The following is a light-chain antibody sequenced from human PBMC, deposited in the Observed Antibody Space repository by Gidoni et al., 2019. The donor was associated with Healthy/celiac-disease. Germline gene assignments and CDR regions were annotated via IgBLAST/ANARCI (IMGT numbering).Light chain of an antibody. CDR2: GAS. CDR3: QQYGSSWT. CDR1: QSVSSSY. J-gene: IGKJ1*01. V-gene: IGKV3-20*01. Sequence: EIVLTQSPGTLSLSPGERATLSCRASQSVSSSYLAWYQQNPGQAPRRLIYGASSRATGIPDRFSGSGSGTDFTLTISRLEPEYFAVYYCQQYGSSWTFGQGTKVEIK.